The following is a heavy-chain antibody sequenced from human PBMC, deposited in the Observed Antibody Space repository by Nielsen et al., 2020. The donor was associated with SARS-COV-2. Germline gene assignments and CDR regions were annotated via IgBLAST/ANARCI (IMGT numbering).Heavy chain of an antibody. CDR2: ISPYNGNT. CDR3: ARDYRTVASCYAY. V-gene: IGHV1-18*01. D-gene: IGHD2-2*01. J-gene: IGHJ4*02. CDR1: GYTFAIYG. Sequence: ASVKVSCKASGYTFAIYGISWVRQAPGQGLEWMGWISPYNGNTNYAQKLQGRVTMTRDTSISTAYMELSRLRSDDTAVYYCARDYRTVASCYAYWGQGTLVTVSS.